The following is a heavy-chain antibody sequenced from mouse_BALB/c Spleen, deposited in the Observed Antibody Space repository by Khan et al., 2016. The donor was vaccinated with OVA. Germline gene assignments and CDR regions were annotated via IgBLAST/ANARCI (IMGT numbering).Heavy chain of an antibody. V-gene: IGHV2-9*02. J-gene: IGHJ4*01. Sequence: VQLQESGPGLVAPSQSLSITCTVSGFSLTSYGVHWVRQPPGKGLEWLGVIWAGGSTNYNSALMSRLSISRDKSKSQVFLKMNSLQTGDTATYYCARCDCYYEDAMDYWGQGTSVTVSS. CDR2: IWAGGST. D-gene: IGHD2-3*01. CDR3: ARCDCYYEDAMDY. CDR1: GFSLTSYG.